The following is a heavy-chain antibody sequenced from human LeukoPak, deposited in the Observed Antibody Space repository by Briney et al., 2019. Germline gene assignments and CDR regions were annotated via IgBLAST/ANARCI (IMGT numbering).Heavy chain of an antibody. CDR3: ARGAPRGVWNFYLGY. V-gene: IGHV1-18*01. Sequence: GASVKVSCKASGYTFTSYDISWVRQATGQGLEWMGWVGPYNRKTNYSQKFQGRVTMTTDTSTNTAYLELRTLRSDDTAVYYCARGAPRGVWNFYLGYWGQGTLVTVSS. D-gene: IGHD1-7*01. CDR1: GYTFTSYD. J-gene: IGHJ4*02. CDR2: VGPYNRKT.